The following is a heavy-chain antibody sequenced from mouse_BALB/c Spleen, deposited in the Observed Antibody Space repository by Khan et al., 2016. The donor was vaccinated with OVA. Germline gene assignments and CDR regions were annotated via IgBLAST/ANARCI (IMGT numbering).Heavy chain of an antibody. CDR1: GYSITSDYA. V-gene: IGHV3-2*02. CDR2: ISYSGST. CDR3: AIMIRGDYFDY. D-gene: IGHD2-4*01. Sequence: QLEESGPGLVKPSQSLSLTCTVTGYSITSDYAWYWIRPFPGNKLEWMGYISYSGSTSYNPSLKSRISITRDTSTTPSFLQLNSLPTEDTATSYRAIMIRGDYFDYWGQGTILTVSS. J-gene: IGHJ2*01.